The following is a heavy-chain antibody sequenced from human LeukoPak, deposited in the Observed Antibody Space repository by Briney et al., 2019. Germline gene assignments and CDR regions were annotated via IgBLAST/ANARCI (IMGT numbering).Heavy chain of an antibody. J-gene: IGHJ4*02. D-gene: IGHD4-17*01. CDR3: ARDRVTTGYFDY. CDR1: GGSFSSGSYY. V-gene: IGHV4-61*01. Sequence: SETLSLTCTVSGGSFSSGSYYWSWIRQPPGKGLEWIGYIYYSGSTNYNPSLKSRVTISVDTSENQFSLKLSSVTAADTAVYYCARDRVTTGYFDYWGQGTLVTVSS. CDR2: IYYSGST.